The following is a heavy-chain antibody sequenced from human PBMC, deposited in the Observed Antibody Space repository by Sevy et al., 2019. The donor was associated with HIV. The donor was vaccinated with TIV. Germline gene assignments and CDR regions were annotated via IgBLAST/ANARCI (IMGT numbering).Heavy chain of an antibody. D-gene: IGHD6-13*01. CDR3: ARTRFPLEQPERDGYFDY. J-gene: IGHJ4*02. V-gene: IGHV3-11*01. CDR1: GFTFSDYY. Sequence: GGSLRLSCAASGFTFSDYYMSWIRQAPGKGLEWVSYIVGSGNTIYYADSVKGRFTISRDNAKNSLYLQMSSLRAEDTAVYYCARTRFPLEQPERDGYFDYWGQGTLVTVSS. CDR2: IVGSGNTI.